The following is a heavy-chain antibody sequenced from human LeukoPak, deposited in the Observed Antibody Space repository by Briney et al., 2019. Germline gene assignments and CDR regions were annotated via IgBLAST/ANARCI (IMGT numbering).Heavy chain of an antibody. J-gene: IGHJ3*02. D-gene: IGHD4-17*01. CDR2: INPNSGGT. CDR1: GYTFTGYY. V-gene: IGHV1-2*02. CDR3: ARDRTTRLDAFDI. Sequence: ASVKVSCEASGYTFTGYYMHWVRQAPGQGLEWMGWINPNSGGTNYAQKFQGRVTMTRDTSISTAYMELSRLRSDDTAVYYCARDRTTRLDAFDIWGQGTMVTVSS.